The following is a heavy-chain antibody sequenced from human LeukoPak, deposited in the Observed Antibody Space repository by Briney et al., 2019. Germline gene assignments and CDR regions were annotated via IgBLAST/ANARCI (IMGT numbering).Heavy chain of an antibody. V-gene: IGHV1-69*05. CDR3: ARDSSLGSDRWENRLVRRCSSTSCYKVEYYYYYMDV. J-gene: IGHJ6*03. CDR2: IIPIFGTA. D-gene: IGHD2-2*02. Sequence: SVKVSCKASGGTFSSYAISWVRQAPGQGLEWMGGIIPIFGTANYAQKFQGRVTITTDESTSTAYMELSSLRSEDTAVYYCARDSSLGSDRWENRLVRRCSSTSCYKVEYYYYYMDVWGKGTTVTVSS. CDR1: GGTFSSYA.